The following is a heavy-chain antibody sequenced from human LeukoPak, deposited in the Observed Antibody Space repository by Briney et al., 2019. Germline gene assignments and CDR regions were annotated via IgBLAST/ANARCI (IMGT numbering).Heavy chain of an antibody. J-gene: IGHJ1*01. CDR1: GFTVSSNY. V-gene: IGHV3-53*01. D-gene: IGHD3-22*01. CDR2: IYSGGST. Sequence: PGGSLRLSCAASGFTVSSNYMSWVRQAPGKGLEWVSVIYSGGSTYYADSVKGRFTISRDNSKNTLYLQMNSLRAEDTAVYYCARVNYYDSSGYSRRYFQHWGQGTLVTVSS. CDR3: ARVNYYDSSGYSRRYFQH.